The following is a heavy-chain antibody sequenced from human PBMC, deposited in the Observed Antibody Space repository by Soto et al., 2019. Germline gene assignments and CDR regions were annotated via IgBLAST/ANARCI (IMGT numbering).Heavy chain of an antibody. CDR2: IIPSFGAA. CDR1: GGTRSRYA. Sequence: QVQLVQSGAEVKKPGSSVKVSCKASGGTRSRYAISWVRQAPGQGLEWMGGIIPSFGAANDAQKFQDRVTIIADESTSTAYMELSSLRSEDTAVYYCARVGRTVAGRGHYFDYWGQGTLVTVSS. V-gene: IGHV1-69*01. CDR3: ARVGRTVAGRGHYFDY. J-gene: IGHJ4*02. D-gene: IGHD6-19*01.